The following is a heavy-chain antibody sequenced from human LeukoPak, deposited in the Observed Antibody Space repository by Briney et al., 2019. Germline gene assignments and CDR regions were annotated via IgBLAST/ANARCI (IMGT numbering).Heavy chain of an antibody. V-gene: IGHV4-39*07. CDR2: IYYSGST. CDR3: ARVGDWNYGISLFDY. Sequence: SETLSLTCTVSGGSISSSSYYRGWVRQPPGKGLEWLGSIYYSGSTYYNPSLKSRVTISVDTSKNQFSLKLSSVTAADTAVYYCARVGDWNYGISLFDYWGQGTLVTVSS. J-gene: IGHJ4*02. CDR1: GGSISSSSYY. D-gene: IGHD1-7*01.